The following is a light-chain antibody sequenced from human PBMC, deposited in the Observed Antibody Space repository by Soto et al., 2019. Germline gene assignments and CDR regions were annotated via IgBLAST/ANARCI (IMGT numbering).Light chain of an antibody. CDR2: GAS. V-gene: IGKV3-20*01. CDR3: QQYGSSPPWT. CDR1: QSVCSSY. J-gene: IGKJ1*01. Sequence: EIVLTQSPGTLSLSPGERTTLSCRASQSVCSSYLAWYQQKPGQAPRLLIYGASRRATGIPDRFSGSGSGTDFTLTISRLEPEDFAVYYCQQYGSSPPWTFGQGTKVEIK.